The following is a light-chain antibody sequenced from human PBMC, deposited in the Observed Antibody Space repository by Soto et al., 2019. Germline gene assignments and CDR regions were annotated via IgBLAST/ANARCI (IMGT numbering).Light chain of an antibody. J-gene: IGKJ4*01. Sequence: DIQMTQSPSTLSATAGDRVTITCRASQSISSWLAWYQHKPGKAPKLLIYDASNLESGVPSRFSGSGSGTDFTLTISSLQPEDFATYYCQQFNNYPITFGGGTKVDIK. V-gene: IGKV1-5*01. CDR1: QSISSW. CDR3: QQFNNYPIT. CDR2: DAS.